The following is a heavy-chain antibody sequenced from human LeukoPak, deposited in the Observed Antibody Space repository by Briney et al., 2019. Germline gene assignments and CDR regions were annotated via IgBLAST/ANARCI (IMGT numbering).Heavy chain of an antibody. CDR1: GFTLRNYD. CDR3: ARGSRGNYYYYYMDV. Sequence: GGSLRLSCAASGFTLRNYDINWVRQAPGKGLEWVSVIRGSSGSTYYADSVKGRFTISRDNSKNTLYLQMNSLRAEDTAVYYCARGSRGNYYYYYMDVWGKGTTVTISS. CDR2: IRGSSGST. D-gene: IGHD3-10*01. J-gene: IGHJ6*03. V-gene: IGHV3-23*01.